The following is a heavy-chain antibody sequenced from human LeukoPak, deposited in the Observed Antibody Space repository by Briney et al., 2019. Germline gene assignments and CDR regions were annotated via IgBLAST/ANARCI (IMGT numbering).Heavy chain of an antibody. J-gene: IGHJ4*02. V-gene: IGHV3-7*01. Sequence: GGSLRLSCAASRFVFSNYWMCWVRQAPGKGLEWVANIKQDGSEKNYVDPVKGRFTISRDNARDSLYLQMNGLRAEDTAVYYCARDRYGLHYWGQGTLVTVSS. D-gene: IGHD2-21*01. CDR3: ARDRYGLHY. CDR1: RFVFSNYW. CDR2: IKQDGSEK.